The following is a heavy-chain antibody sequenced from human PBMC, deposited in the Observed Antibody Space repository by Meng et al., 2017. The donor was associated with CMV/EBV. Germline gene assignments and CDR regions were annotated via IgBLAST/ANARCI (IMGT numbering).Heavy chain of an antibody. J-gene: IGHJ4*02. CDR1: GFTFSSYW. V-gene: IGHV3-74*01. D-gene: IGHD2-21*02. CDR3: ARYAVVTAPDY. Sequence: LSCATSGFTFSSYWMHWVRQAPGKGLEWVSRIRGDGHYTSYADSVKGRLTISRDNAKNILYLQMNSLRAEDTAVYYCARYAVVTAPDYWGQGTLVTVSS. CDR2: IRGDGHYT.